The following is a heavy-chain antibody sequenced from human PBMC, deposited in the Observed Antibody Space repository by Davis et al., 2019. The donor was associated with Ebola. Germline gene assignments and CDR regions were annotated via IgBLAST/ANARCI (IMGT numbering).Heavy chain of an antibody. CDR2: VYSGGST. Sequence: GESLKISCAASGFTVSSNYMSWVRQTPGKGLEWVSIVYSGGSTYYADSVKGRFTISRDDSKNTLYLQMNSLRAEDTAVYYCARDPSLHLGELSFDYWGQGTLVTVSS. CDR3: ARDPSLHLGELSFDY. CDR1: GFTVSSNY. V-gene: IGHV3-66*01. D-gene: IGHD3-16*02. J-gene: IGHJ4*02.